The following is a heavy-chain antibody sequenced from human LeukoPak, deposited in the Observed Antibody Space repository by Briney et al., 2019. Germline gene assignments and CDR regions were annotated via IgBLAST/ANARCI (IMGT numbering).Heavy chain of an antibody. D-gene: IGHD1-26*01. Sequence: GGSLRLSCAASGFTVSSNYMSWVRQAPGKGLEWVSVIYSGGTTYYADSVKGRFTISRDDSRNTLYLQMNSLRGDDTAVYYCAKDVGKWESLHFFDYWGQGTLVTVSS. V-gene: IGHV3-53*01. CDR2: IYSGGTT. CDR1: GFTVSSNY. CDR3: AKDVGKWESLHFFDY. J-gene: IGHJ4*02.